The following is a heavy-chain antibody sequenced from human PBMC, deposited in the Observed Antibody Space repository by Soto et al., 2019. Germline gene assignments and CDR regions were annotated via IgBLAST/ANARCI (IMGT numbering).Heavy chain of an antibody. CDR2: VYHSGTT. CDR1: GGSISTYY. CDR3: APRPPGGPYRGVFAY. V-gene: IGHV4-59*03. J-gene: IGHJ4*02. D-gene: IGHD3-10*01. Sequence: SEALSLTCTVSGGSISTYYWTWIRQSPGRGPEWIGYVYHSGTTNYNPSLESRVTMSLDTSKNQFSLKLSAVTTADTAVYYCAPRPPGGPYRGVFAYWTQGTPVTVPS.